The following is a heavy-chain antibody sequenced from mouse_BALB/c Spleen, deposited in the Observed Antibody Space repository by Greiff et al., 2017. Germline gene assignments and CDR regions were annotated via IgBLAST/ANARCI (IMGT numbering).Heavy chain of an antibody. CDR3: ARDCGNYVDY. Sequence: EVKLMESGGGLVQPGGSLKLSCAASGFTFSSYGMSWVRQTPDKRLELVATINSNGGSTYYPDSVKGRFTISRDNAKNTLYLQMSSLKSEDTAMYYCARDCGNYVDYWGQGTTRTVSS. CDR1: GFTFSSYG. CDR2: INSNGGST. J-gene: IGHJ2*01. D-gene: IGHD1-1*02. V-gene: IGHV5-6-3*01.